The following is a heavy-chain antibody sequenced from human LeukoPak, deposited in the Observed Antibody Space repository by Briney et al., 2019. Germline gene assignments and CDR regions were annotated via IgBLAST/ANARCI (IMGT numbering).Heavy chain of an antibody. Sequence: PSETLSLTCTVSGVSISSSNSYWGWIREPPGKGLEWIGSIYYSGNTYYNASLKSQVSISIDTSKNQFSLRLTSVTAADTAVYYCARQTGSGLFILPGGQGTLVTVSS. D-gene: IGHD3/OR15-3a*01. V-gene: IGHV4-39*01. J-gene: IGHJ4*02. CDR3: ARQTGSGLFILP. CDR1: GVSISSSNSY. CDR2: IYYSGNT.